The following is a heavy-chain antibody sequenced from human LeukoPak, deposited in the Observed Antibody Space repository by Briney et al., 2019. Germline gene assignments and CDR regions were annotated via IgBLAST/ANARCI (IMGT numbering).Heavy chain of an antibody. Sequence: GGSLRLSCAASGFTFSSYSMNWVRQAPGKGLEWVSSISSSSSYIYYADSVKGRFTISRDNAKNSLYLQMNSLRAEDTAVYYCAKEGTSVPGGASDAFDIWGQGTMVTVSS. D-gene: IGHD6-19*01. CDR1: GFTFSSYS. V-gene: IGHV3-21*01. CDR3: AKEGTSVPGGASDAFDI. CDR2: ISSSSSYI. J-gene: IGHJ3*02.